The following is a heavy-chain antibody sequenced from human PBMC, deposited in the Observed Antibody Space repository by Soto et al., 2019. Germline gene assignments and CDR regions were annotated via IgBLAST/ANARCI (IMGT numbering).Heavy chain of an antibody. Sequence: RLRRTLSLTCAVSSGSISSSNWWSWVRQPPGKGLEWIGEIYHSGSTNYNPSLKSRVTISVDKSKNQFSLKLSSVTAADTAVYYCAREIYDILTGNAFDIWGQGTMVTVSS. CDR3: AREIYDILTGNAFDI. J-gene: IGHJ3*02. V-gene: IGHV4-4*02. CDR2: IYHSGST. CDR1: SGSISSSNW. D-gene: IGHD3-9*01.